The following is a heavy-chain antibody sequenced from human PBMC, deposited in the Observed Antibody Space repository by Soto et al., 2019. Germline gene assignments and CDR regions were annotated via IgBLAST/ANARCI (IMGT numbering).Heavy chain of an antibody. CDR3: ARAYPDFWSGYPNYYYYYMDV. J-gene: IGHJ6*03. CDR1: GYTFTSYY. D-gene: IGHD3-3*01. Sequence: ASVKVSCKASGYTFTSYYMHWVRQAPGQGLEWMGIINPSGGSTSYAQKFQGRVTMTRDTSTSTVYMELSSLRSEDTAVYYCARAYPDFWSGYPNYYYYYMDVWGKGITVTVSS. CDR2: INPSGGST. V-gene: IGHV1-46*03.